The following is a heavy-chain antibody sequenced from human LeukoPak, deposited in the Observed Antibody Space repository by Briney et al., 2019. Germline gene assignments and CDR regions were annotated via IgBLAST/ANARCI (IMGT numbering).Heavy chain of an antibody. Sequence: PGGSLRLSCAASGFTFSSYAMHWVRQAPGKGLEWVAVISYDGSNKYYADSVKGRFTISRDNSKNTLYLQMNSLRAEDTAAYYCAGSGPYSSGWLHTADYWGQGTLVTVSS. CDR2: ISYDGSNK. CDR1: GFTFSSYA. CDR3: AGSGPYSSGWLHTADY. D-gene: IGHD6-19*01. V-gene: IGHV3-30*04. J-gene: IGHJ4*02.